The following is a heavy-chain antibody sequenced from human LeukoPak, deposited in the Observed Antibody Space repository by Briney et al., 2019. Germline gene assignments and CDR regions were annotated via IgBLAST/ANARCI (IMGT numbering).Heavy chain of an antibody. J-gene: IGHJ4*02. D-gene: IGHD6-13*01. CDR3: ARGSYVQQRQDLFDF. V-gene: IGHV3-74*01. CDR2: INSDGSTT. CDR1: GSTFSNHW. Sequence: GGSLRLSCAASGSTFSNHWMHWVRQDQGKGLVWVSKINSDGSTTGYADSVKGRFTISRDNAKNTLYLQMNSLRAEDTAVYYCARGSYVQQRQDLFDFWGQGTLVTVSS.